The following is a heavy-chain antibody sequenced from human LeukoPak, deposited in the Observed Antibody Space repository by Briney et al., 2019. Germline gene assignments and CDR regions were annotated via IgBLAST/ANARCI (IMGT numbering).Heavy chain of an antibody. Sequence: GGSLTLSCAASGFTFSSYEMNWVRQAPGKGLEWVSYISSSGSTIYYADSVKGRFTISRDNAKNSLYLQMNSLRAEDTAVYYCARDLRGSYYNWGQGTLVTVSS. D-gene: IGHD1-26*01. V-gene: IGHV3-48*03. CDR2: ISSSGSTI. CDR1: GFTFSSYE. CDR3: ARDLRGSYYN. J-gene: IGHJ4*02.